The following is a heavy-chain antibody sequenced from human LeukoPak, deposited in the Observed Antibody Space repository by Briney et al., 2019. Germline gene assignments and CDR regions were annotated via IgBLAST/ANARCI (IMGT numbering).Heavy chain of an antibody. J-gene: IGHJ4*02. D-gene: IGHD2-8*01. CDR1: GFIFNDYW. CDR3: ATGVYYFDN. CDR2: INEAGSEI. V-gene: IGHV3-7*01. Sequence: GGSLRLSCAASGFIFNDYWMSWVRQAPSKGLEWVANINEAGSEIYYLDSVKGRFTISRDNAKSSLYLQMNSLRAEDTAVYYCATGVYYFDNWGQGTLVIVSS.